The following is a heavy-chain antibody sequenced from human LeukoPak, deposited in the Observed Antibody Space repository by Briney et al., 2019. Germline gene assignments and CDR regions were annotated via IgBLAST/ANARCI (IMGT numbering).Heavy chain of an antibody. J-gene: IGHJ6*03. CDR3: ARGEAMVRGFYYYYMDV. Sequence: SETLSLICTVSGGSISSYYWSWIRQPPGKGLEWIGYIYYSGSTNYNPSLKSRVTISVDTSKNQFSLKLSSVTAADTAVYYCARGEAMVRGFYYYYMDVWGKGTTVTVSS. V-gene: IGHV4-59*01. CDR1: GGSISSYY. CDR2: IYYSGST. D-gene: IGHD3-10*01.